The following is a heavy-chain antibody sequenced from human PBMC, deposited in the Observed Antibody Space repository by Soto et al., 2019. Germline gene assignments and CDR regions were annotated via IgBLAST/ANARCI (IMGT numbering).Heavy chain of an antibody. CDR3: VGGRFGELLDY. V-gene: IGHV4-59*01. CDR1: GGSITSYY. CDR2: ISYSGRT. Sequence: QVQLQESGPGLVKPSETLSLTCTVSGGSITSYYWSWIRQPPGKGLEWIGYISYSGRTNYNPSLTSRFTISVDTSKNQFSLNLSSVTAADRAVYYCVGGRFGELLDYWGPGTLVTVSS. D-gene: IGHD3-10*01. J-gene: IGHJ4*02.